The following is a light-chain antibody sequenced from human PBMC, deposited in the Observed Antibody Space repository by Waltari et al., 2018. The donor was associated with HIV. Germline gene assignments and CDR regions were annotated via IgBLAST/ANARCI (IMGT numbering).Light chain of an antibody. CDR2: EVT. V-gene: IGLV2-8*01. CDR1: SRHLGSPDS. J-gene: IGLJ1*01. CDR3: SSHGATNYYV. Sequence: QSALAQPTSASASPGQSLAIFCSGTSRHLGSPDSASWHQHHPGKAPRLLIYEVTKRPSGVPDRFSGSKSGNTASLTVSGIQAEDEADYYCSSHGATNYYVFGSGTRVTVL.